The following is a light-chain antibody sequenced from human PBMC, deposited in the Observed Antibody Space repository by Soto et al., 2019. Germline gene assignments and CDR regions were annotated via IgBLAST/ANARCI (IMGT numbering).Light chain of an antibody. CDR1: QSVTSN. J-gene: IGKJ5*01. CDR3: QQYNNWPIT. Sequence: EIVMPQSPATLSVSPGESATLSCRASQSVTSNLAWYQQKPGQAPRLLIYGASTRATGIPARFSGSGSGTEFTLTISSLQSEDFVVYYCQQYNNWPITFGQGTRLEI. CDR2: GAS. V-gene: IGKV3-15*01.